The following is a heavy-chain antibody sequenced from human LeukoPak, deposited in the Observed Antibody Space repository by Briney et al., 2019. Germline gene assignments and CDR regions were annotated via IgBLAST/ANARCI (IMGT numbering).Heavy chain of an antibody. Sequence: SETLSLTCTVSGGSMINYYWSWIRQPPGKGLEWIGYILYTGSTKYSGSTNYNPSLKSRVTISVDTSKNQFSLKLSSVTAADTAVYYCARMGSSSWYLNGGFDYWGQGTLVTVSS. CDR2: ILYTGSTKYSGST. J-gene: IGHJ4*02. D-gene: IGHD6-13*01. CDR1: GGSMINYY. V-gene: IGHV4-59*12. CDR3: ARMGSSSWYLNGGFDY.